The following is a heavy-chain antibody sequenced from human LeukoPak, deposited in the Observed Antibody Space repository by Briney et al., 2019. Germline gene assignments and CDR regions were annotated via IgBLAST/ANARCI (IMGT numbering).Heavy chain of an antibody. CDR3: ARDIYDSSGYYSGYDY. CDR2: IIPIFGTA. CDR1: GGTFSSYA. V-gene: IGHV1-69*05. J-gene: IGHJ4*02. D-gene: IGHD3-22*01. Sequence: SVKVSCKASGGTFSSYAISWVRQAPGQGLEWMGGIIPIFGTANYAQKFQGRVTITTDESTSTAYMELSSLRSEDTVVYYCARDIYDSSGYYSGYDYWGQGTLVTVSS.